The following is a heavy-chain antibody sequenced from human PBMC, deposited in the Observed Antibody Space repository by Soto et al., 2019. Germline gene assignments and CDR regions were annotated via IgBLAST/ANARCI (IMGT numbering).Heavy chain of an antibody. CDR3: ARQSITIFGVALTYYFDY. J-gene: IGHJ4*02. Sequence: PGGSLRLSCAASGFTFSDYYMSWIRQAPGKGLEWVSYISSSGSTIYYADSVKGRFTISRDNAKNSLYLQMNSLRAEDTAVYYCARQSITIFGVALTYYFDYWGQGTLVTVS. CDR1: GFTFSDYY. CDR2: ISSSGSTI. V-gene: IGHV3-11*01. D-gene: IGHD3-3*01.